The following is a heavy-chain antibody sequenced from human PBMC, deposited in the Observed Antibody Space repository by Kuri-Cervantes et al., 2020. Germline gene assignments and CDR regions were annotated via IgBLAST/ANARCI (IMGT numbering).Heavy chain of an antibody. Sequence: GESLKISCAASGLIFSSYTMNWVRQAPGKGLEWVSSISSSSSYIYYADSVKGRFTISRDNAKNSLYLQMNSLRAEDTAVYYCARGYYGLGVWGQGTTVTVSS. CDR3: ARGYYGLGV. V-gene: IGHV3-21*01. CDR1: GLIFSSYT. CDR2: ISSSSSYI. J-gene: IGHJ6*02.